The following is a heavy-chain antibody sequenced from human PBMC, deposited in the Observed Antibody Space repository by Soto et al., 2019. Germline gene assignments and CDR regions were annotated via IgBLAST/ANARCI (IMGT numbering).Heavy chain of an antibody. CDR3: ARVRYCSGGSCYPRFDP. CDR2: IYYSGST. V-gene: IGHV4-31*03. J-gene: IGHJ5*02. D-gene: IGHD2-15*01. CDR1: GGSISSGGYY. Sequence: QVQLQESGPGLVKPSQTLSLTCTVSGGSISSGGYYWSWIRQHPGKGLEWIGYIYYSGSTYYNPSIKSRVTISVDTSRNQFSLKLRSVTAADTAVYYCARVRYCSGGSCYPRFDPWGQGTLVTVSS.